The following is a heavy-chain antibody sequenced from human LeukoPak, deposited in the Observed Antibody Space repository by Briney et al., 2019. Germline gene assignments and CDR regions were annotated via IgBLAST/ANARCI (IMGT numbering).Heavy chain of an antibody. Sequence: ASVKVSCKVSGYTLTELSMHWVRQAPGKGLEWMGGFDPEDGETIYAQKFQGRVTMTEDTSTDTAYMELSSLRSEDTAVYYCATRQVPFQTNYDFWSGYYTPPRARAGMDVWGQGTTVTVSS. CDR2: FDPEDGET. CDR3: ATRQVPFQTNYDFWSGYYTPPRARAGMDV. J-gene: IGHJ6*02. V-gene: IGHV1-24*01. D-gene: IGHD3-3*01. CDR1: GYTLTELS.